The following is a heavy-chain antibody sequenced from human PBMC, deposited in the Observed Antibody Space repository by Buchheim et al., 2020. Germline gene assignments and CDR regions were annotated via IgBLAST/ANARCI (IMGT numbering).Heavy chain of an antibody. D-gene: IGHD2-2*01. CDR2: ISISGSYI. Sequence: EVQLVESGGGLVKPGGSLRLSCAVSGFTFSGNYMTWVRQAPGKGLEWVSSISISGSYIYYADSVKGSFTISRDYADNYLFLQLNSLRAEDTAVYYCATDKRTVHGSSDLDVWGQGTT. V-gene: IGHV3-21*01. J-gene: IGHJ6*02. CDR3: ATDKRTVHGSSDLDV. CDR1: GFTFSGNY.